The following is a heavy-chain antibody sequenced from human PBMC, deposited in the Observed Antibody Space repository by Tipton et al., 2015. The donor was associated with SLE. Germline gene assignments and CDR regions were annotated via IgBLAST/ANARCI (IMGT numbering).Heavy chain of an antibody. Sequence: AGLVKPSETLSLTCSVHGASFIGFYCTWIRQKPGKELEWIGEINHFGSANHNPSLKSRVSMSVDKSKNQVSLKLTSVTAADTAVYYCAKRPGTGSYTDVWGQGTTVTVSS. D-gene: IGHD3-10*01. CDR3: AKRPGTGSYTDV. V-gene: IGHV4-34*01. CDR2: INHFGSA. CDR1: GASFIGFY. J-gene: IGHJ6*02.